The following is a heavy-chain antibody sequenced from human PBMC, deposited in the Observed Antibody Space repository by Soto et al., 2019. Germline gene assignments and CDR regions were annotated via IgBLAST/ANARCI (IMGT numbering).Heavy chain of an antibody. CDR1: GYTFTSYA. D-gene: IGHD6-13*01. CDR3: ARVSERWYEDY. CDR2: INAGNGNT. J-gene: IGHJ4*02. V-gene: IGHV1-3*01. Sequence: ASVKVSCKASGYTFTSYAMHWVRQAPGQRLEWMGWINAGNGNTKYSQKFQGRVTITRDTSASTAYVELSSLRSEDTAVYYCARVSERWYEDYWGQGTLVTVSS.